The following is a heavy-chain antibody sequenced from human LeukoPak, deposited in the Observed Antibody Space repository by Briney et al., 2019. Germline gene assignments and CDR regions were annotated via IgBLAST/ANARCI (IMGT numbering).Heavy chain of an antibody. CDR1: GGSFSGYY. D-gene: IGHD4-17*01. V-gene: IGHV4-34*01. CDR3: ARWGEGYYGDYMIDY. CDR2: INHSGST. Sequence: SETLSLTCAAYGGSFSGYYWSWIRQPPGKGLEWIGEINHSGSTNYNPSLKSRVTISVDTSKNQFSLKLGSVTAAGTAVYYCARWGEGYYGDYMIDYWGQGTLVTVSS. J-gene: IGHJ4*02.